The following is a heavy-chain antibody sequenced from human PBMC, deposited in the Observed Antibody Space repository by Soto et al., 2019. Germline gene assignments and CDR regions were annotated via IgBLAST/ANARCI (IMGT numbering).Heavy chain of an antibody. CDR2: ISSSSSYI. V-gene: IGHV3-21*01. CDR1: GFTFSSYS. J-gene: IGHJ6*02. D-gene: IGHD2-2*01. Sequence: GGSLRLSCAASGFTFSSYSMNWVRQAPGKGLEWVSSISSSSSYIYYADSVKGRFTISRDNAKNSLYLQMNSLRAEDTAVYYCASDSVRYCSSTSCYDGGLPVSGYYYYGMDVWGQGTTVTVSS. CDR3: ASDSVRYCSSTSCYDGGLPVSGYYYYGMDV.